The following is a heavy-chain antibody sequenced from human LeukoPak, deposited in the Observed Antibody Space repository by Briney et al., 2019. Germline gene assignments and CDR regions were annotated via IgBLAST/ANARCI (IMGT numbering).Heavy chain of an antibody. CDR1: GGSISSYY. Sequence: SETLSLTCTVSGGSISSYYWSWIRQPAGKGLEWIGRIYTSGSTNYNPSLKSRVTMSVDTSKNQFSLKLSSVTAADTAVYYCARGPRSASSGFPYYYYYGMDAWGQGTTVTVSS. J-gene: IGHJ6*02. D-gene: IGHD6-19*01. V-gene: IGHV4-4*07. CDR2: IYTSGST. CDR3: ARGPRSASSGFPYYYYYGMDA.